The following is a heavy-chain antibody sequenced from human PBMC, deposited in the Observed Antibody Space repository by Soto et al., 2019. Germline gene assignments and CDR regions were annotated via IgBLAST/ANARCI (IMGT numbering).Heavy chain of an antibody. CDR1: GFTFSSYA. J-gene: IGHJ3*02. D-gene: IGHD6-19*01. CDR3: ARDRPIAVAGTDAFDI. Sequence: QVQLVESGGGVVQPGRSLRLSCAASGFTFSSYAMHWVRQAPGKGLEWVAVISYDGSNKYYADSVKGRFTISRDNSKNALYLQMNSLRAEDTAVYYCARDRPIAVAGTDAFDIWGQGPMVTVSS. V-gene: IGHV3-30-3*01. CDR2: ISYDGSNK.